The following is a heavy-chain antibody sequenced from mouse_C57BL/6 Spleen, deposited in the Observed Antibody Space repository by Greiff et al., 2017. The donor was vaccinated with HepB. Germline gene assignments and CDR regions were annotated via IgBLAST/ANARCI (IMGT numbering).Heavy chain of an antibody. J-gene: IGHJ3*01. CDR1: GYAFSSSW. V-gene: IGHV1-82*01. D-gene: IGHD2-2*01. CDR3: ASGGLQGFAY. CDR2: IYPGDGDT. Sequence: QVQLKESGPELVKPGASVKISCKASGYAFSSSWMNWVKQRPGKGLEWIGRIYPGDGDTNYNGKFKGKATLTADKSSSTAYMQLSSLTSEDSAVYFCASGGLQGFAYWGQGTLVTVSA.